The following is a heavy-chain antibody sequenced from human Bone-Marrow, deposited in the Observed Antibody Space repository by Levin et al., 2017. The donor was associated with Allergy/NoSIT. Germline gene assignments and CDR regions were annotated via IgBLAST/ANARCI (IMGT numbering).Heavy chain of an antibody. V-gene: IGHV5-51*01. CDR2: TYPGDSQT. J-gene: IGHJ4*02. Sequence: KTGESLKISCQGSGYSFTTYWIGWVRQMPGKGLEWMGSTYPGDSQTTYSPSFQGQVTISADKSSSTAFLQWSSLKASDTAMYYCARRTKGVTALDFWGQGTLVTVSS. CDR3: ARRTKGVTALDF. CDR1: GYSFTTYW. D-gene: IGHD3-10*01.